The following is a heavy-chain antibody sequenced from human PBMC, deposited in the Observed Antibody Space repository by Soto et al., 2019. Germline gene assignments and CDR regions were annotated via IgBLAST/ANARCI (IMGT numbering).Heavy chain of an antibody. J-gene: IGHJ4*02. CDR3: AKGSGGYRPYYFDF. Sequence: GGSLRLSCAASGFTFSSHWMSWVRQPPRKVLDWISAIGGGGITTYYADSVKGRFTISRDNSKNILYLEMNSLTVDDTAVYYCAKGSGGYRPYYFDFWGQGTPVTVSS. D-gene: IGHD3-22*01. CDR2: IGGGGITT. CDR1: GFTFSSHW. V-gene: IGHV3-23*01.